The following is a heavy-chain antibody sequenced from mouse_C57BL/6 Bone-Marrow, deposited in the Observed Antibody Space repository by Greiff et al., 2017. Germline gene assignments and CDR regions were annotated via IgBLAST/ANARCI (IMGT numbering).Heavy chain of an antibody. J-gene: IGHJ4*01. CDR3: ARGRPYYYAVDY. CDR2: ISSGSSTI. V-gene: IGHV5-17*01. Sequence: DVKLQESGGGLVKPGGSLKLSCAASGFTFSDYGMHWVRQAPEQGLEWVAYISSGSSTIYYADTVKGRFTISRDNAKNTLFLQMTRLRSEDTAMYYCARGRPYYYAVDYWGQGTSVTVSS. CDR1: GFTFSDYG.